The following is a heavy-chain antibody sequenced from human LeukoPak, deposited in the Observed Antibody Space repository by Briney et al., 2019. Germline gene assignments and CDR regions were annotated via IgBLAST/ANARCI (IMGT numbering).Heavy chain of an antibody. CDR2: IFYSGST. D-gene: IGHD3-10*01. V-gene: IGHV4-39*07. J-gene: IGHJ5*02. CDR1: SGSISTSNYY. CDR3: ARDSGTTGEVKFDP. Sequence: TSETLSLTCTVSSGSISTSNYYWGWVRQPPGKALEWIGNIFYSGSTYYSPSLKSRVTISLDTSKNQFSLKLMSVTAADTAVYYCARDSGTTGEVKFDPWGQGTLVTVSS.